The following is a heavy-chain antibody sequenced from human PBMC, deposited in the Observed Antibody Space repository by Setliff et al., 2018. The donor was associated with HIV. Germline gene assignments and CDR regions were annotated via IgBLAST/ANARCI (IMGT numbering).Heavy chain of an antibody. CDR1: GFTFSSCW. CDR2: IKQDGSDK. J-gene: IGHJ6*03. D-gene: IGHD3-10*01. V-gene: IGHV3-7*03. Sequence: GGSLRLSCAASGFTFSSCWVTWVRQGPGKGLEWVANIKQDGSDKFYVDSVKGRFAISRDNAKNSLNLEMNSLRAEDTATYYCARARGSVGYYGSGTMYHMDVWGKGTTVTVSS. CDR3: ARARGSVGYYGSGTMYHMDV.